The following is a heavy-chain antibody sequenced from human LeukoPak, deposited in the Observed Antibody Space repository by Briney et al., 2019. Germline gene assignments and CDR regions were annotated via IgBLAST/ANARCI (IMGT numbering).Heavy chain of an antibody. CDR1: GFTFSSYS. CDR3: AKDLVEYCGGDCYSYFDY. V-gene: IGHV3-21*01. D-gene: IGHD2-21*02. J-gene: IGHJ4*02. CDR2: VSSSSSYI. Sequence: KPGGSLRLSCAASGFTFSSYSMNWVRQAPGKGLEWVSSVSSSSSYIYYADSVKGRFTISRDNAKNSLYLQMNSLRAEDTAVYYCAKDLVEYCGGDCYSYFDYWGQGTLVTVSS.